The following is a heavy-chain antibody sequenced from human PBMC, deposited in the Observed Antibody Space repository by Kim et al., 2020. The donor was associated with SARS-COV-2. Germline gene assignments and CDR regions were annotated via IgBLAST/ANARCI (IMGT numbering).Heavy chain of an antibody. D-gene: IGHD3-3*01. CDR1: GGSVSSGSNY. J-gene: IGHJ3*02. CDR2: IYYSGST. V-gene: IGHV4-61*01. CDR3: ARNEMSDITIFGVVIWKGVFEI. Sequence: SETLSLTCNVSGGSVSSGSNYWSWIRQPPGKGLEWIGYIYYSGSTNYNPSLKSRVTISVDTSKNQFSLKLSSVTAADTAVYYCARNEMSDITIFGVVIWKGVFEIWGPETMVTVSS.